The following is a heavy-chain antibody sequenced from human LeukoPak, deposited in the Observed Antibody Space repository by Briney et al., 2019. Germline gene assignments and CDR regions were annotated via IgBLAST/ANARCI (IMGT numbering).Heavy chain of an antibody. CDR2: INSDGSSR. CDR3: AKSHYYGSGSIDY. Sequence: PGGSLRLSCAASGFTFSSYWMHWVRQAPGKGLVWVSRINSDGSSRSYADSVKGRFTISRDNSKNALYLQVNSLRADDAALYYCAKSHYYGSGSIDYWGQGTLVTVSS. J-gene: IGHJ4*02. D-gene: IGHD3-10*01. CDR1: GFTFSSYW. V-gene: IGHV3-74*01.